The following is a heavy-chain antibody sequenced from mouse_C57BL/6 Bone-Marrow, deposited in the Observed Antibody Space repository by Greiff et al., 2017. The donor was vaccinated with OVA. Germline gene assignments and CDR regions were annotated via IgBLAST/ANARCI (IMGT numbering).Heavy chain of an antibody. CDR1: GFTFKDDY. V-gene: IGHV14-4*01. J-gene: IGHJ4*01. CDR2: IDPENGGT. D-gene: IGHD2-5*01. Sequence: DVQLQESGAELVRPGASVKLSCTASGFTFKDDYMHWVKQRPEQGLEWIGWIDPENGGTEYASKFQGKATITADKSSNTAYLQLSSLTSEDTAVYYCTANSNYEDYAMDDWGQGTSVTVSS. CDR3: TANSNYEDYAMDD.